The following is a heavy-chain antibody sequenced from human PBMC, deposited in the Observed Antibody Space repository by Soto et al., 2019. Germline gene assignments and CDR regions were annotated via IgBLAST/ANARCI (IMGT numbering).Heavy chain of an antibody. Sequence: EVQLVESGGGLVQPGGSLKLSCAASGFTFGAFALQWVRQAPGKGLEWLGGTGSKGETYATANAASVKGRFTISRDDSKNTAYLQMNSLESEDTAVYYCSRDDSDWFFNWGRGTLVTVSS. CDR3: SRDDSDWFFN. V-gene: IGHV3-73*02. CDR2: TGSKGETYAT. J-gene: IGHJ4*02. D-gene: IGHD3-9*01. CDR1: GFTFGAFA.